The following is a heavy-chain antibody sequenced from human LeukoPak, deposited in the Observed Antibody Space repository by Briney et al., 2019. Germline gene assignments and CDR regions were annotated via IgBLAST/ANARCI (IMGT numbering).Heavy chain of an antibody. D-gene: IGHD5-18*01. Sequence: GGSLRLSCTASGFTISSSYMSWVRQAPGKGLEWFSVIYSGGGTDYADSVKGRFTISRDSSKNTLYFLLNSLRAEDTAVYYCATHTALTTDAFNIWGQGTMVTVSS. CDR3: ATHTALTTDAFNI. CDR1: GFTISSSY. CDR2: IYSGGGT. V-gene: IGHV3-53*01. J-gene: IGHJ3*02.